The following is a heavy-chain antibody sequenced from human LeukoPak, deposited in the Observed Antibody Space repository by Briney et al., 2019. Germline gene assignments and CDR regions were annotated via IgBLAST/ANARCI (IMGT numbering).Heavy chain of an antibody. D-gene: IGHD3-3*01. J-gene: IGHJ4*02. CDR3: AKGEIFGVVLDY. CDR1: GFTFSSYG. V-gene: IGHV3-30*02. Sequence: PGGSLRLSCAASGFTFSSYGMHWVRQAPGKGLEWVAFIRYDGSNKYYADSVKGRFTISRGNSKNTLYLQMNSLRAEDTAVYYCAKGEIFGVVLDYWGQGTLVTVSS. CDR2: IRYDGSNK.